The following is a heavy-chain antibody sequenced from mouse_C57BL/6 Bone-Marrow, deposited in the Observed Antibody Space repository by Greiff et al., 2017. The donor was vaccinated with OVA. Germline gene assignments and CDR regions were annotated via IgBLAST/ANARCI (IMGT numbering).Heavy chain of an antibody. CDR2: INSDGGST. J-gene: IGHJ2*01. CDR3: ASGATVVATGDYFDY. Sequence: EVKLQESGGGLVQPGESLKLSCESNEYEFPSHDMSWVRKTPEKRLELVAAINSDGGSTYYPATMERRFIISRDNTKKTLYLQMSRLMSEDTALYYCASGATVVATGDYFDYWGQGTTLTVSS. V-gene: IGHV5-2*01. D-gene: IGHD1-1*01. CDR1: EYEFPSHD.